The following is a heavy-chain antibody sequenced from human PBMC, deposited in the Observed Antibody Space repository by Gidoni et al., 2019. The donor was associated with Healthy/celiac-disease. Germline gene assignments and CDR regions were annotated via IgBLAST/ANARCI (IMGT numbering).Heavy chain of an antibody. CDR3: ARDLVWFGELLN. D-gene: IGHD3-10*01. CDR1: GYSISSGYY. J-gene: IGHJ4*02. V-gene: IGHV4-38-2*02. Sequence: QVQLQESGPGLVKPSETLSLTCTVSGYSISSGYYWGWIRQPPGKGLEWIGSIYHSGSTYYNPSLKSRVTISVDTSKNQFSLKLSSVTAADTAVYYCARDLVWFGELLNWGQGTLVTVSS. CDR2: IYHSGST.